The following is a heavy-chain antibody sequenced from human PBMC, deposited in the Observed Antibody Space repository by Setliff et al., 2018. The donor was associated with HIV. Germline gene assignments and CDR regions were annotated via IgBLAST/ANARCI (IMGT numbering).Heavy chain of an antibody. CDR3: ASGIRGLIRTDSYYEMEV. D-gene: IGHD3-10*01. CDR2: IITMFGTV. Sequence: ASVKVSCKASGLTFSSYAITWVRQAPGQGLEWLGGIITMFGTVKYAQKFQGRVTITADESARTAFMEMRGLRSDDTAIYYCASGIRGLIRTDSYYEMEVWGKGTTVTVSS. V-gene: IGHV1-69*13. CDR1: GLTFSSYA. J-gene: IGHJ6*04.